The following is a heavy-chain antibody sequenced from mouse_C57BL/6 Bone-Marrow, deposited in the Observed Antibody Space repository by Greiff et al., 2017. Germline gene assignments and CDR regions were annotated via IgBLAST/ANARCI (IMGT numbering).Heavy chain of an antibody. Sequence: EVKLMESGGGLVKPGGSLKLSCAASGFTFSSYTMSWVRQTPEKRLEWVATISGGGGNTYYPDSVKGRFTISRDNAKNTLYLQMSSLRSEDTALYYCARHEGWLLEFAYWGQGTLVTVSA. J-gene: IGHJ3*01. CDR1: GFTFSSYT. CDR2: ISGGGGNT. V-gene: IGHV5-9*01. CDR3: ARHEGWLLEFAY. D-gene: IGHD2-3*01.